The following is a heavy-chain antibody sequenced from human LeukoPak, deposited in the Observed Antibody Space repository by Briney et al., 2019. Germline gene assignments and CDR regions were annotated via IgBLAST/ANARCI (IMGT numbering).Heavy chain of an antibody. Sequence: GASVKVSCKASGGAFSSYAISWVRQAPGQGLEWMGGIIPIFGTANYAQKFQGRVTITADESTSTAYMELRSLRSDDTAVCYCARDQLTDYWGQGTLVTVSS. CDR2: IIPIFGTA. J-gene: IGHJ4*02. V-gene: IGHV1-69*13. CDR3: ARDQLTDY. CDR1: GGAFSSYA. D-gene: IGHD1-1*01.